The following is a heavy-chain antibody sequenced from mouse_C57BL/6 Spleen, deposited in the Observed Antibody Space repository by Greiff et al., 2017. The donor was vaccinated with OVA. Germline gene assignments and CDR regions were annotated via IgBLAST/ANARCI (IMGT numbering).Heavy chain of an antibody. Sequence: QVQLQQPGAELVMPGASVKLSCKASGYTFTSYWMHWVKQRPGQGLEWIGEIDPSDSYTNYTQKFKGKSTLTVDKSSSTAYMQLSSLTSEDSAVYYCARVDYYGSSPWYFDVWGTGTTVTVSS. CDR1: GYTFTSYW. V-gene: IGHV1-69*01. CDR3: ARVDYYGSSPWYFDV. CDR2: IDPSDSYT. D-gene: IGHD1-1*01. J-gene: IGHJ1*03.